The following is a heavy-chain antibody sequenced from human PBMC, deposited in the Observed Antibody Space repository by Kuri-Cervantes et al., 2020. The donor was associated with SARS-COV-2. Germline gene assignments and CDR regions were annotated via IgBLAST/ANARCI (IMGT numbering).Heavy chain of an antibody. V-gene: IGHV3-30*03. J-gene: IGHJ3*02. CDR3: AREVGPGHYSDSDGHYRSFSAFEM. CDR2: ISYDGSEK. CDR1: GFIFSSYG. Sequence: GESLKISCAASGFIFSSYGMHWVRQAPGKGLGWVAVISYDGSEKYYADSVKGRFTISRDDSRDTLYVQLNSLKTEDTAVYYCAREVGPGHYSDSDGHYRSFSAFEMWGQGTKVTVSS. D-gene: IGHD3-22*01.